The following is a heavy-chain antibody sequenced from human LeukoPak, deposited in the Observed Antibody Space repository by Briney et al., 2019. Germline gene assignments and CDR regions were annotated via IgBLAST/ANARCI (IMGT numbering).Heavy chain of an antibody. CDR3: ARDRDSLDV. Sequence: SETLSLTCTVSGGSVSSGSYYWSWIRQPPGKGLEWIGYIYYSGSTNYNPSLKSQVTISVDTSKNQFSLKLSSVTAADTAVYYCARDRDSLDVWGQGTTVTVSS. V-gene: IGHV4-61*01. CDR1: GGSVSSGSYY. J-gene: IGHJ6*02. D-gene: IGHD3-22*01. CDR2: IYYSGST.